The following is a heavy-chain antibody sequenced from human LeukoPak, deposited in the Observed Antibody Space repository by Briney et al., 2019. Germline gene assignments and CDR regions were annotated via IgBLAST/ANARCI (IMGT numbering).Heavy chain of an antibody. V-gene: IGHV4-34*01. CDR1: GGSFSGYY. CDR3: ARTLNSGSYDYYYYMDV. CDR2: INHSGST. D-gene: IGHD1-26*01. Sequence: SETLSLTCAVYGGSFSGYYWSWIRQPPGKGLEWIGEINHSGSTNYNPSLKSRVTISVDTSKNQFSLKLSSVTAADTAVYYCARTLNSGSYDYYYYMDVWGKGTTVTVSS. J-gene: IGHJ6*03.